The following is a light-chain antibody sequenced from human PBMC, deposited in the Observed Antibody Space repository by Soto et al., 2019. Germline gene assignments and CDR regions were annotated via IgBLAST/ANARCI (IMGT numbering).Light chain of an antibody. V-gene: IGLV6-57*01. J-gene: IGLJ3*02. Sequence: NFMLTQPHSVSESPGKTVIISCTRSSGSIASNYVPGYQQRPGSSPTTVISEANQSPSGVPDRLSRTIDSSSNSASLTISGLEPEDEADYYCQSYAATNQVFGGGTKLTVL. CDR1: SGSIASNY. CDR2: EAN. CDR3: QSYAATNQV.